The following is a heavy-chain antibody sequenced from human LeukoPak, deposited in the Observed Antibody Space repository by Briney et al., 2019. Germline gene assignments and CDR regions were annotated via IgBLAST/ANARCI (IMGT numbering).Heavy chain of an antibody. CDR2: ISGSGGSGGST. CDR1: GFTINSYA. CDR3: AKGTPFYAMDV. J-gene: IGHJ6*02. D-gene: IGHD1-7*01. Sequence: GGSLRLSCAASGFTINSYAMSWVRQAPGKGLEWVSLISGSGGSGGSTYYADSVKGRFTISRDNSKSKLYLQMNSLRAEDTALYYCAKGTPFYAMDVWGQGTTVIVSS. V-gene: IGHV3-23*01.